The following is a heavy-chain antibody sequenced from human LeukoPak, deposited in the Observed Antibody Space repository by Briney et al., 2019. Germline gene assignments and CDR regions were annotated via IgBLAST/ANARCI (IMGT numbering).Heavy chain of an antibody. V-gene: IGHV1-69*13. Sequence: SVKVSCKASGNSISNYAVSWVRQAPGQGFEWMGGIIPIFGTADYAQKFQGRVTITADQSTSTTYMALSSLKSEDTATYYCTTRACHAGGCSSSFYHYYGLHFWGQGTTVSVSS. J-gene: IGHJ6*02. CDR2: IIPIFGTA. CDR3: TTRACHAGGCSSSFYHYYGLHF. CDR1: GNSISNYA. D-gene: IGHD2-15*01.